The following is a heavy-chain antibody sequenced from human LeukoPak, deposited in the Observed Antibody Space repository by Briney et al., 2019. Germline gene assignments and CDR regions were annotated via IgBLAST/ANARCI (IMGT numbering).Heavy chain of an antibody. D-gene: IGHD3-16*01. CDR2: ISGSGGST. V-gene: IGHV3-23*01. CDR1: GFTFSSDA. CDR3: SRGGGKLDY. Sequence: PGGSLRLSCIGTGFTFSSDAMGWVRQAPGKGLEWVSGISGSGGSTYYADSVKGRFTISRDNSKNTLYLQMNSLRVEDTAVYYCSRGGGKLDYWGQGTLVTVSS. J-gene: IGHJ4*02.